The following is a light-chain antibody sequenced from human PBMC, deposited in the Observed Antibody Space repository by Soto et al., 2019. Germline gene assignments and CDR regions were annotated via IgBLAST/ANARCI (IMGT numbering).Light chain of an antibody. CDR3: SSYTSSNSYD. V-gene: IGLV2-14*01. J-gene: IGLJ1*01. CDR1: SSDVGAYNS. CDR2: DVS. Sequence: QSVLTQPASVSGFPGQAIAISCTGTSSDVGAYNSVSWYQQYPGKAPKLMIHDVSNRPSGVSDRFSGSKSGNTASLTISGLQAEDEADYYCSSYTSSNSYDFGSGTKVTVL.